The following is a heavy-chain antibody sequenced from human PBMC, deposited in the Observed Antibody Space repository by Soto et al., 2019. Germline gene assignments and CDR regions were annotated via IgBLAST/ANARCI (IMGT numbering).Heavy chain of an antibody. J-gene: IGHJ4*02. CDR3: ARTPRYYYDSSGYYLTLFDY. V-gene: IGHV3-21*01. Sequence: EVQLVESGGGLVKPGGSLRLSCAASGFTFSSYSMNWVRQAPGKGLEWVSSISSSSSYIYYADSVKGRFTISRDNAKNSLYLQMNSLRAEDTAVYYCARTPRYYYDSSGYYLTLFDYWGQGTLVTVSS. CDR2: ISSSSSYI. D-gene: IGHD3-22*01. CDR1: GFTFSSYS.